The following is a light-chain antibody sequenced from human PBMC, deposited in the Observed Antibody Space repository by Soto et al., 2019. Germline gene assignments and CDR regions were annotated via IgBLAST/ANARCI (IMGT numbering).Light chain of an antibody. CDR2: VAS. CDR3: QQLNSYPRT. Sequence: DIQLTQSPSFLSASVGDRVTITCRASQGISSYLAWYQQKPGEAPKLLIYVASTLQSGVPPRFSGSGSGTEFTLTISSLQSEDFATYYCQQLNSYPRTFGQGTRVEIK. J-gene: IGKJ1*01. CDR1: QGISSY. V-gene: IGKV1-9*01.